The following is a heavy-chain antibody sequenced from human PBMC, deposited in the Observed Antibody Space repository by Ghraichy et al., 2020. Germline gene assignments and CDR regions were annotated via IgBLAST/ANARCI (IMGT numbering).Heavy chain of an antibody. V-gene: IGHV4-59*01. CDR3: ARFSGYSYNCYFDV. J-gene: IGHJ2*01. Sequence: SETLSLTCTVYGGSISSYYWSWIRQPPGRGLEWTGYVYYSGSTSYNPSLKSRVTISVDTSKNQFSLKLSSVTAADTAVYYCARFSGYSYNCYFDVWGRGTLV. CDR1: GGSISSYY. D-gene: IGHD5-18*01. CDR2: VYYSGST.